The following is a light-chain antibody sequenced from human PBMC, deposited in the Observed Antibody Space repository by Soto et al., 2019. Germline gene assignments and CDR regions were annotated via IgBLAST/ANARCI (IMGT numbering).Light chain of an antibody. Sequence: DIVMTQSPDSLAVSLGERATIHCKSSQSVLYSSNNKNYLAWYQQKPGQPPKLLIYWSSTREYGVPDRFSGSGSGTHFTLTISSLQPEDVAAYYCHQYYSRPYTFGQGTKLEIK. V-gene: IGKV4-1*01. J-gene: IGKJ2*01. CDR2: WSS. CDR1: QSVLYSSNNKNY. CDR3: HQYYSRPYT.